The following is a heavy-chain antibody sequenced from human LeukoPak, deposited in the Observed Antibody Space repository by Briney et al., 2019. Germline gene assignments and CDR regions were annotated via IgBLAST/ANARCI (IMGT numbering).Heavy chain of an antibody. CDR2: IWYDGSNQ. D-gene: IGHD2-21*01. CDR3: ARDIASVRMDV. J-gene: IGHJ6*02. CDR1: GFTFRNHG. Sequence: GGSLRLSCAASGFTFRNHGMHWVRQAPGQGLEWVAVIWYDGSNQYYADSVKGRFTISRDNSRNMLFLQVSSLRAEDTAVYYCARDIASVRMDVWGQGTTVIVSS. V-gene: IGHV3-33*01.